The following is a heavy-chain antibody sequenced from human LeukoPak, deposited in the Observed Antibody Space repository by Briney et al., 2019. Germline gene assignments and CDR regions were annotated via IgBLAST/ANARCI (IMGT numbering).Heavy chain of an antibody. Sequence: GGSLRLSCAASGFTFNSYGMHWVRQAPGKGLEWVAFIRYDGSNKYYADSVKGRFTISRDNSKNTLYLQMNSLRAEDTAVYYCAKSSGLLPYYFDYWGQGTLVTVSS. CDR1: GFTFNSYG. D-gene: IGHD2-15*01. V-gene: IGHV3-30*02. CDR2: IRYDGSNK. J-gene: IGHJ4*02. CDR3: AKSSGLLPYYFDY.